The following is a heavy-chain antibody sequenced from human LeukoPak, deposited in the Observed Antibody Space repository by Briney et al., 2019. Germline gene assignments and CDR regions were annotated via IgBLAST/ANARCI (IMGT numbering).Heavy chain of an antibody. Sequence: PGRSLRLSCAASGFSFGNYGMSWVRLAPGKGLEWVGFIRSEPYGGTADYAASVRGRFTISRDDSNSFAYLQMNRLKTEDTAVYYCTRVVYHILAGYYISGLDYWGQGTLVTVSS. D-gene: IGHD3-9*01. CDR1: GFSFGNYG. CDR3: TRVVYHILAGYYISGLDY. V-gene: IGHV3-49*04. CDR2: IRSEPYGGTA. J-gene: IGHJ4*02.